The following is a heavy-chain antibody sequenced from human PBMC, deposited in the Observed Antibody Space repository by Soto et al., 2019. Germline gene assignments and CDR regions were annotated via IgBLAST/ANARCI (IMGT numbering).Heavy chain of an antibody. D-gene: IGHD3-9*01. CDR2: MNPNSGNT. CDR3: ARGYYDILTGYYMIDY. J-gene: IGHJ4*02. CDR1: GYTFTGYY. V-gene: IGHV1-8*02. Sequence: ASVKVSCKASGYTFTGYYMHWVRQAPGQGLEWMGWMNPNSGNTGYAQKFQGRVTMTRNTSISTAYMELSSLRSEDTAVYYCARGYYDILTGYYMIDYWGQGTLVTVSS.